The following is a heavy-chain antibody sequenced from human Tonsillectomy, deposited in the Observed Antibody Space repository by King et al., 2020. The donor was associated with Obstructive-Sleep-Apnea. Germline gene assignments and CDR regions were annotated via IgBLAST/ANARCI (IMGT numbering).Heavy chain of an antibody. V-gene: IGHV4-59*01. CDR1: GGSISSYS. Sequence: HVQLQESGPGLVKPSETLSLTCTVSGGSISSYSWTWIRQPPGKGLEWIGYIYNTGSTNYNPSLKSRVTISIDTSKNQFSLKLGSVTAADTAVYYCARVWSTVVTNDAFDIWGQGTMVTVSS. J-gene: IGHJ3*02. CDR2: IYNTGST. D-gene: IGHD4-23*01. CDR3: ARVWSTVVTNDAFDI.